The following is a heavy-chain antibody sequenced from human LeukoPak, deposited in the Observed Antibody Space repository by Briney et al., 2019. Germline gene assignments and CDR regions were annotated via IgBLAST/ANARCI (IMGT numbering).Heavy chain of an antibody. CDR2: IYSGGST. D-gene: IGHD4-17*01. V-gene: IGHV3-53*01. J-gene: IGHJ4*02. CDR1: GFTVSSNY. Sequence: GGSLRLSCAASGFTVSSNYMSWVRQAPGKGLEWVSVIYSGGSTYYADSVKGRFTISRDNAKNSLYLQMNSLRAEDTAVYYCARDRMTTVTTHWGQGTLVTVSS. CDR3: ARDRMTTVTTH.